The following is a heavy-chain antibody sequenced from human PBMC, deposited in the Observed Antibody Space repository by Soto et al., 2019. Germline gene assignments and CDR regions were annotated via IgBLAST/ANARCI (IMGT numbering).Heavy chain of an antibody. Sequence: GGSLRLSCAASGFTFGSYWMHWVRQAPGKGLVWASRINSDGSRTSYADSAKGRFTISRDNAKNTVYPQMNSLRAEDTAVYYCARGDGDYYDGNGYLGRHWGQGTLVTVSS. CDR1: GFTFGSYW. V-gene: IGHV3-74*01. J-gene: IGHJ4*02. CDR3: ARGDGDYYDGNGYLGRH. D-gene: IGHD3-22*01. CDR2: INSDGSRT.